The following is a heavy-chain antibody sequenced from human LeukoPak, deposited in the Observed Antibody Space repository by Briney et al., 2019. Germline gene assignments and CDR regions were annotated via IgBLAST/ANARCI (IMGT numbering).Heavy chain of an antibody. J-gene: IGHJ5*02. Sequence: KGGESLKISCKGSGYSFTNNWIGWARQMPGKGLEWMGITYPGDSNTRYSPSFQGQVTISADKSISSAYLQWSSLKASDTAMYYCVRSPACSSGTCYPNWFDPWGQGTLVTVSS. CDR2: TYPGDSNT. D-gene: IGHD2-15*01. CDR1: GYSFTNNW. CDR3: VRSPACSSGTCYPNWFDP. V-gene: IGHV5-51*01.